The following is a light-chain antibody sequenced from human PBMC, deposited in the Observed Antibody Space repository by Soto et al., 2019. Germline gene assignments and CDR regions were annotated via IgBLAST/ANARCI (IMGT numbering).Light chain of an antibody. Sequence: SYELTQPPSVSVAPGKTARITWGGNNIGSKSVHWYQQKPGQAPVLVIYYDSDRPSGIPERFSGSNSGNTATLTISRVETGDEADYYCHVWDSSSDRGVFGGGTKLTVL. CDR1: NIGSKS. J-gene: IGLJ2*01. CDR3: HVWDSSSDRGV. V-gene: IGLV3-21*04. CDR2: YDS.